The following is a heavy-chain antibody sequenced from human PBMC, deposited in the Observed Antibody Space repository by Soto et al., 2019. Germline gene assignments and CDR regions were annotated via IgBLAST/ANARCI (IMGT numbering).Heavy chain of an antibody. CDR1: GFTFSSYA. CDR3: AKDYYDSSGYSYFDY. V-gene: IGHV3-23*01. J-gene: IGHJ4*02. CDR2: ISGSGGST. D-gene: IGHD3-22*01. Sequence: SLRLSCAASGFTFSSYAMSWVRQAPGKGLEWVSAISGSGGSTYYADSVKGRFTISRDNSKNMLYLQMNSVRAEDTAVYYCAKDYYDSSGYSYFDYWGQGTQVTVSS.